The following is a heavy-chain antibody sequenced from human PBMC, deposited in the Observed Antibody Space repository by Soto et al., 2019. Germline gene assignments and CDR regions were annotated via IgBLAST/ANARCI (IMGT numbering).Heavy chain of an antibody. CDR2: ISSGGSA. D-gene: IGHD2-8*01. J-gene: IGHJ5*01. V-gene: IGHV4-4*07. CDR3: ARDAYPNWFDF. CDR1: GGSINSYY. Sequence: SETLSLTCNVSGGSINSYYWSWIRQPAGKGLEWIGRISSGGSAIYNPSLKSRVTISVDTSKNQFSLRLTSVTAADTAVYFCARDAYPNWFDFWRQGTQVTVSS.